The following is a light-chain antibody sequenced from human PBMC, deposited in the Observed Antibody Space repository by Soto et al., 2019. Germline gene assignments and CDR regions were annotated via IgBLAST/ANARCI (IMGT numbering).Light chain of an antibody. Sequence: HSMLTHPASVSGSPGQSITISCTGTSSDLAIYNYVSWYQQQPGKAPKLMIYDVTKRPLGVPDRLSGSKSGNTASLIISGLQAADEADYYCSLYTSENTYVFGTGTKVTV. CDR2: DVT. CDR1: SSDLAIYNY. CDR3: SLYTSENTYV. J-gene: IGLJ1*01. V-gene: IGLV2-14*03.